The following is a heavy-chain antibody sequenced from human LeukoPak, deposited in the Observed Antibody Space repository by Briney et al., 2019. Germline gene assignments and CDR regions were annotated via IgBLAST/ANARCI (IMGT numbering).Heavy chain of an antibody. J-gene: IGHJ6*02. CDR3: ARVTGSGWYKGLDV. Sequence: SVKVSCKASGGTFSSYAISWVRQAPGQGLEWMGRIIPILGIANYAQKFQGRVTITADKSTSTAYMELSSLRSEDTAVYYCARVTGSGWYKGLDVWGQGTTVTVPS. V-gene: IGHV1-69*04. D-gene: IGHD6-19*01. CDR1: GGTFSSYA. CDR2: IIPILGIA.